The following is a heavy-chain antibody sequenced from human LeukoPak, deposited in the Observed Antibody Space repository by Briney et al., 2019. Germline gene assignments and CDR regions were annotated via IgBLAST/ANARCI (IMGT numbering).Heavy chain of an antibody. CDR1: GFTFSSYS. CDR2: ISSSSSYI. CDR3: ARDRGDGYNPYGY. Sequence: GSLRLSCAASGFTFSSYSMNWVRQAPGKGLEWVSSISSSSSYIYYADSVKGRFTISRDNAKNSLYLQMNSLRAEDTAVYYCARDRGDGYNPYGYWGQGTLVTVSS. V-gene: IGHV3-21*01. D-gene: IGHD3-10*01. J-gene: IGHJ4*02.